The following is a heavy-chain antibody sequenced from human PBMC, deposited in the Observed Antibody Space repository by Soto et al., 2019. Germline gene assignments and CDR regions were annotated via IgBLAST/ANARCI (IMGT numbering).Heavy chain of an antibody. CDR1: GYTFSTYA. J-gene: IGHJ5*02. V-gene: IGHV1-3*04. CDR2: IYTDNGNT. CDR3: ARDPGYCSSTSCHPYKWFDP. D-gene: IGHD2-2*01. Sequence: ASVKVSCKASGYTFSTYAMHWVRQAPGQRLEWMGWIYTDNGNTKYSQKFQGRVTITRDTSATTAYMELSSLRSEDTAVYYCARDPGYCSSTSCHPYKWFDPWGQGTLVTVSS.